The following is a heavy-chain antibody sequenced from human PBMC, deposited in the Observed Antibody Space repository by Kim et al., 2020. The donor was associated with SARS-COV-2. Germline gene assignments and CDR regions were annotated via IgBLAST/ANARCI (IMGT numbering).Heavy chain of an antibody. J-gene: IGHJ6*02. CDR1: GGSFSGYY. Sequence: SETLSLTCAVYGGSFSGYYWSWIRQPPGKGLEWIGEINHSGSTNYNPSLKSRVTISVDTSKNQFSLKLSSVTAADTAVYYCARGRITIFGVVIIPGPHGMDVWGQGTTVTVSS. CDR3: ARGRITIFGVVIIPGPHGMDV. V-gene: IGHV4-34*01. CDR2: INHSGST. D-gene: IGHD3-3*01.